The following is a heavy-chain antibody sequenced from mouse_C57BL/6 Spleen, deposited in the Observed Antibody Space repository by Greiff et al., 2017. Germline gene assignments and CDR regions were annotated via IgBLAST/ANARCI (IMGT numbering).Heavy chain of an antibody. CDR1: GYAFRSSW. D-gene: IGHD3-2*02. V-gene: IGHV1-82*01. CDR2: IYPGDGDT. CDR3: ARGDSSGCYFDY. J-gene: IGHJ2*01. Sequence: QVQLKESGPELVKPGASVKISCKASGYAFRSSWMNWVKQRPGKGLEWIGRIYPGDGDTNYNGKFKGKATLTADKSSSTAYMQLSSLTSEDSAVYFCARGDSSGCYFDYWGQGTTLTVSS.